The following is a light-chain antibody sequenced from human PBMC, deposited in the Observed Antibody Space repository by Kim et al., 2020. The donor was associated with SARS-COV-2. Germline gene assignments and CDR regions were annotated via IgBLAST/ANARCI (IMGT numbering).Light chain of an antibody. CDR3: QQSYSILYT. V-gene: IGKV1-39*01. J-gene: IGKJ2*01. CDR2: AAS. Sequence: SASVGDRVTNTCRASQSISTYLSWYQQTPGKAPKVLIYAASSLQSGVPSRFGGSGSGTDFTLTISSLQPEDFATYYCQQSYSILYTFGQGTKLEI. CDR1: QSISTY.